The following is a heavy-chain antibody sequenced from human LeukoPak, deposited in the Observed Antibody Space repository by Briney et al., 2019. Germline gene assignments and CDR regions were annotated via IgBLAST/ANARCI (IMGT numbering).Heavy chain of an antibody. CDR1: GFTFNNYN. CDR2: ISHTENA. Sequence: GSLRLSCAASGFTFNNYNMSWVRQIPGKGLEWIGEISHTENANYNSALKSRVIISRDTSKNQFSLKVTSVSAADTAVYYCARGRVSVKYFSRVEGGYFDYWGHGILVTVSP. CDR3: ARGRVSVKYFSRVEGGYFDY. J-gene: IGHJ4*01. D-gene: IGHD2/OR15-2a*01. V-gene: IGHV4-34*01.